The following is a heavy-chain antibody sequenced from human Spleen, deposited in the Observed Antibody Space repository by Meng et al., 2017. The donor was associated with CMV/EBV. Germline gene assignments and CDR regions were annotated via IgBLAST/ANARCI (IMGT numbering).Heavy chain of an antibody. CDR2: INPNSGGT. CDR3: ARDRGGFSYGLDY. D-gene: IGHD5-18*01. V-gene: IGHV1-2*02. CDR1: GYTFTDYY. Sequence: ASVKVSCKASGYTFTDYYIHWVRQAPGQGLEWTGWINPNSGGTNYAQKFQGRATMTRDTSISTGYMELSRLRSADTAMYYCARDRGGFSYGLDYWGQGMLVTVSS. J-gene: IGHJ4*02.